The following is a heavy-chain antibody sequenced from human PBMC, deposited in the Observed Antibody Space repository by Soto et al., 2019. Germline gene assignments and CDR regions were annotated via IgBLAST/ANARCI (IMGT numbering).Heavy chain of an antibody. Sequence: GGSLRLSCAASGFTFSSYAMHWVRQAPGKGLEWVAVISYDGSNKYYADSVKGRFTISRDNSKNPLYLQMNSLRAEDTAVYYCARDQSIAVAGTAGYYYYGMDVWGQGTTVTVSS. J-gene: IGHJ6*02. D-gene: IGHD6-19*01. CDR3: ARDQSIAVAGTAGYYYYGMDV. CDR1: GFTFSSYA. V-gene: IGHV3-30-3*01. CDR2: ISYDGSNK.